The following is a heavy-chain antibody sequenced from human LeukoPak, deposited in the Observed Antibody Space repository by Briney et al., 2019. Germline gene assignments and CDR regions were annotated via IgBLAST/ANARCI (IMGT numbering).Heavy chain of an antibody. CDR1: GFTFSSYG. CDR2: IRYDGSNK. CDR3: AKAHSGSYSGFQH. V-gene: IGHV3-30*02. D-gene: IGHD1-26*01. Sequence: GGSLRLSCAASGFTFSSYGMHWVRQAPGKGLEWVAFIRYDGSNKYYADSVKGRFTISRDNSKNTLYLQMNSLRAEDTAVYYCAKAHSGSYSGFQHWGQGTLVTVSS. J-gene: IGHJ1*01.